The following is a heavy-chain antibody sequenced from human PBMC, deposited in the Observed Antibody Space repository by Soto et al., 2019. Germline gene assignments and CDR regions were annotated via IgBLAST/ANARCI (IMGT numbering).Heavy chain of an antibody. CDR1: GFTFSSYD. CDR2: IGTAGDT. CDR3: ARVFQPTVGEYWYFDL. J-gene: IGHJ2*01. V-gene: IGHV3-13*01. Sequence: EVQLVESGGGLVQPGGSLRLSCAASGFTFSSYDMHWVRQATGKGLEWVSAIGTAGDTYYPGSVKGRFTISRENAKNSLYLQMNSLRAGDTAVYYCARVFQPTVGEYWYFDLWGRGTLVTVSS. D-gene: IGHD3-16*01.